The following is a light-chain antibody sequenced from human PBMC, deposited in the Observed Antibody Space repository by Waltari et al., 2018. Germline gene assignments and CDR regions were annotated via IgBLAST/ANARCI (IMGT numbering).Light chain of an antibody. CDR2: TNN. CDR3: AAWDDSLNAVF. V-gene: IGLV1-44*01. Sequence: QSVLTQPPSASGTPGQRVTISCSGSSSNIGSNPVNWYQQLPGTAPKLLIYTNNQRPSGVPDRFSGSKSGTSASLAISGLQSEDEADYYCAAWDDSLNAVFFGGGTKLTVL. CDR1: SSNIGSNP. J-gene: IGLJ2*01.